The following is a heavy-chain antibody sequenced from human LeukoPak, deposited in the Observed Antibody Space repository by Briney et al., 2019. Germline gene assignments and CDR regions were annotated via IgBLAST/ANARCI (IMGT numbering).Heavy chain of an antibody. V-gene: IGHV4-38-2*02. D-gene: IGHD2/OR15-2a*01. CDR3: ARDAILRWFDP. CDR2: IYHSGST. J-gene: IGHJ5*02. Sequence: PGGSLRLSCAASGFTVSSNYMSWVRQAPGKGLEWIGSIYHSGSTYYNPSLKSRVTISVDTSKNQFSLKLSSVTAADTAVYYCARDAILRWFDPWGQGTLVTVSS. CDR1: GFTVSSNY.